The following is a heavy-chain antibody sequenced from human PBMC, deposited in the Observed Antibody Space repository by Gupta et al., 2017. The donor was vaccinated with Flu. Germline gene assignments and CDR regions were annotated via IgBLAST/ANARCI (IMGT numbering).Heavy chain of an antibody. V-gene: IGHV3-48*02. D-gene: IGHD2-21*02. CDR1: GFTFSSYS. Sequence: EVQLVESGGGLVQPGGSLRLSCAASGFTFSSYSMNWVRQAPGKGLEWVSYISSSSSTIYYADSVKGRFTISRDNAKNSLYLQMNSLRDEDTAVYYCASSVVVTANDAFDIWGQGTMVTVSS. J-gene: IGHJ3*02. CDR3: ASSVVVTANDAFDI. CDR2: ISSSSSTI.